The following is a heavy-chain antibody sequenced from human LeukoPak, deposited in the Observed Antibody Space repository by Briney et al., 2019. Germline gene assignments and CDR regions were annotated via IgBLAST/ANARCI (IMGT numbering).Heavy chain of an antibody. CDR3: ARDLAYCSSTSCPPYYMDV. Sequence: GGSLRLSRAASGFTFSSYSMNWVRQAPGKGLEWVSSISSSSSYIYYADSVKGRFTISRDNAKNSLYLQMNSLRAEDTAVYYCARDLAYCSSTSCPPYYMDVWGKGTTVTVSS. CDR2: ISSSSSYI. J-gene: IGHJ6*03. V-gene: IGHV3-21*01. CDR1: GFTFSSYS. D-gene: IGHD2-2*01.